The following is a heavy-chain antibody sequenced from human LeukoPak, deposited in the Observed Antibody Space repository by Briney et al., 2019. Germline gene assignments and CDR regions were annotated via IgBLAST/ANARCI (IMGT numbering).Heavy chain of an antibody. V-gene: IGHV3-74*01. CDR3: VSFYETY. CDR2: INSDGSWT. J-gene: IGHJ4*02. CDR1: GSYW. D-gene: IGHD2/OR15-2a*01. Sequence: GGSLRLSCAASGSYWMHWVRQAPGRGLVWVSHINSDGSWTSYADSVKGRFTISKDNAKNTVYLQMNNLRAEDTAAYYCVSFYETYWGRGTLVTVSS.